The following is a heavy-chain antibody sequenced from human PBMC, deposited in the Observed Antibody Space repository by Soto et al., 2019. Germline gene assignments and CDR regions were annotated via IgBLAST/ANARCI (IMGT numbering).Heavy chain of an antibody. V-gene: IGHV3-23*01. J-gene: IGHJ4*02. CDR3: AKDRGRKRITIFGVVIVFDY. Sequence: PGGSLRLSCAASGFTFSSYAMSWVRQAPGKGLEWVSAISGSGGSTYYADSVKGRFTISRDNSKNTLYLQMNSLRAEDTAVYYCAKDRGRKRITIFGVVIVFDYWGQGTLVTVSS. D-gene: IGHD3-3*01. CDR1: GFTFSSYA. CDR2: ISGSGGST.